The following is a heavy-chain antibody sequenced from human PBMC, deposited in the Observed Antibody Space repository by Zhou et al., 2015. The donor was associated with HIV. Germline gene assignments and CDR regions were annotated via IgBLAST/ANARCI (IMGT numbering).Heavy chain of an antibody. CDR1: GFTFNKYW. Sequence: QLVQSGGALVRPGGSLTVSCVASGFTFNKYWMAWVRQTPVKGLEWLAKINEDGNVKYYVDSVEGRFTVFRDNDMQSLFLQLNGLRADDTAVYYCATNHMDLWGNGTTVIVSS. J-gene: IGHJ6*03. CDR2: INEDGNVK. CDR3: ATNHMDL. V-gene: IGHV3-7*01.